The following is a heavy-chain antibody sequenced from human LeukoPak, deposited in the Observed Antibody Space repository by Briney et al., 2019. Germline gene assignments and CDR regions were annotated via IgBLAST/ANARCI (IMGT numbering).Heavy chain of an antibody. D-gene: IGHD1-7*01. Sequence: PGGSLRLSCAASGFTFSNSWMNWVRQAPGKGLEWVANIKQDGSEKYYVDSVKGRFTISRDNAKNSLYLQMNSLRAEDTAVYYCAREGELRTFRFYYFDYWGQGTLVTVSS. CDR2: IKQDGSEK. CDR1: GFTFSNSW. J-gene: IGHJ4*02. V-gene: IGHV3-7*01. CDR3: AREGELRTFRFYYFDY.